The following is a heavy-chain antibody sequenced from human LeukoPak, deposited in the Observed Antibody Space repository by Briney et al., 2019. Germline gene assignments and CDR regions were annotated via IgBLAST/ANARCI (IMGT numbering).Heavy chain of an antibody. D-gene: IGHD6-19*01. CDR1: GGTFSSYA. CDR3: ARDGRRIAVAGSWFDP. Sequence: SVKVSCKAPGGTFSSYAISWVRQAPGQGLEWMGGIIPIFGTANYAQKFQGRVTITADESTSTAYMELSSLRSEDTAVYYCARDGRRIAVAGSWFDPWGQGTLVTVSS. V-gene: IGHV1-69*13. J-gene: IGHJ5*02. CDR2: IIPIFGTA.